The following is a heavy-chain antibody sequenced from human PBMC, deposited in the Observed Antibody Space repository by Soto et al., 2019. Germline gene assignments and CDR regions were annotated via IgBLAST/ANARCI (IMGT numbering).Heavy chain of an antibody. Sequence: SVKGSCKASGGTISSYAISWVRKAPGQRVEWMGGIIPIFGTANYAQKFQGRVTITADESTSTAYMELSSLRSEDTAVYYCAGPPELTRIYYYYGMDVWGQGTTVTVSS. V-gene: IGHV1-69*13. J-gene: IGHJ6*02. CDR3: AGPPELTRIYYYYGMDV. CDR1: GGTISSYA. D-gene: IGHD1-7*01. CDR2: IIPIFGTA.